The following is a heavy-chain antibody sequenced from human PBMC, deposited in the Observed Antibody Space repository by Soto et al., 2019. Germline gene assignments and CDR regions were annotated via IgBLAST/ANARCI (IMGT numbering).Heavy chain of an antibody. CDR3: AKSGHPPYYYYGMDV. CDR1: GYSFTTYG. J-gene: IGHJ6*02. CDR2: ISGYNGDT. Sequence: ASVKVSCKASGYSFTTYGISWVLQAPGQGLEWMGWISGYNGDTNNAQKFQDRVTMTIDRSTTTAYLELRSLTSDDTAVYYCAKSGHPPYYYYGMDVWGQGTTVTVS. D-gene: IGHD1-26*01. V-gene: IGHV1-18*01.